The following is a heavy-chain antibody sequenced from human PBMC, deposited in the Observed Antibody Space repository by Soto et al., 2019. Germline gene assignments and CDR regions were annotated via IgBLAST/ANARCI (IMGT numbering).Heavy chain of an antibody. CDR3: ASDSSALFGYWFDP. CDR1: GFTFSSYA. J-gene: IGHJ5*02. D-gene: IGHD3-22*01. CDR2: ISYDGSNK. Sequence: QVQLVESGGGVVQPGRSLRLSCAASGFTFSSYAMHWVRQAPGKGLEWVAVISYDGSNKYYADSVKGRFTISRDNSKNTLYMQMNSLRAEGTGVYYCASDSSALFGYWFDPWGQGTLVTVSS. V-gene: IGHV3-30-3*01.